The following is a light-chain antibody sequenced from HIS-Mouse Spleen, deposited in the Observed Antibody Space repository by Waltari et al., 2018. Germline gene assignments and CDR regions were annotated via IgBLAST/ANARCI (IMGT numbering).Light chain of an antibody. CDR2: EGS. Sequence: QSALTQPASVSGSPGQSITISCTGTSREVGSYNLFSWYQQHPGKAPKLMIYEGSKRPSGVSNRFSGSKSGNTASLTISGLQAEDEADYYCCSYAGSSTWVFGGGTKLTVL. CDR3: CSYAGSSTWV. V-gene: IGLV2-23*01. CDR1: SREVGSYNL. J-gene: IGLJ3*02.